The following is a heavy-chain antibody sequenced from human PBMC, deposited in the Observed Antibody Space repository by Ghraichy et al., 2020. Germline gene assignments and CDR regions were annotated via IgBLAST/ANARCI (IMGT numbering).Heavy chain of an antibody. J-gene: IGHJ4*02. D-gene: IGHD1-26*01. CDR2: ISGSGGST. V-gene: IGHV3-23*01. CDR1: GFTFSSYA. Sequence: GGSLRLSCAASGFTFSSYAMSWVRQAPGKGLEWVSAISGSGGSTYYADSVKGRFTISRDNSKNTLYLQMNSLRAEDTAVYYCAKDWYSGSYSTPSHWGQGTLVTVSS. CDR3: AKDWYSGSYSTPSH.